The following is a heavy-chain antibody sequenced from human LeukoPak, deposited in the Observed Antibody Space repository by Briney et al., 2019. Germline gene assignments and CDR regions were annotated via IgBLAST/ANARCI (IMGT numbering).Heavy chain of an antibody. V-gene: IGHV1-2*02. J-gene: IGHJ5*02. CDR3: ARVVGATSWFDP. Sequence: APVKVSCKASGYTFTGYYMHWVRQAPGQGLEWMGWINPNSGGTNYAQKFQGRVTMTRDTSISTAYMELSRLRSDDTAVYYCARVVGATSWFDPWGQGTLVTVSS. CDR1: GYTFTGYY. D-gene: IGHD1-26*01. CDR2: INPNSGGT.